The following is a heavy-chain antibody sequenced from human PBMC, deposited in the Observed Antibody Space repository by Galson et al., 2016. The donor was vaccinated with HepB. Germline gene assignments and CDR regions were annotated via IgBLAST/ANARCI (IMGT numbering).Heavy chain of an antibody. CDR2: IYPDDSDT. Sequence: QSGAEVKQPGESLKISCKASGYSFVSYWIGWVRQTPGNGLEWMGIIYPDDSDTTYSPSFQGLVTISADKSISTAYLQWSSLKASGTAIYYCARRAYSFGLRGGAFDIWGQGTMVTVS. D-gene: IGHD3-16*01. CDR3: ARRAYSFGLRGGAFDI. CDR1: GYSFVSYW. J-gene: IGHJ3*02. V-gene: IGHV5-51*01.